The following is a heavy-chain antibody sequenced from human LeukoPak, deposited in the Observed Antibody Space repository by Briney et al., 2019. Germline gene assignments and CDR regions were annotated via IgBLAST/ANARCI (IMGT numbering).Heavy chain of an antibody. CDR3: ASLTYYYDSSGSGRYYYGMDV. J-gene: IGHJ6*02. CDR2: IYYSGST. CDR1: GGSISSYY. Sequence: PSETLSLTCTVSGGSISSYYWSWIRQPPGKGLEWIGYIYYSGSTNYNPSLKSRVTISVDTSKNQFSLKPSSVTAADTAVYYCASLTYYYDSSGSGRYYYGMDVWGQGTTVTVSS. D-gene: IGHD3-22*01. V-gene: IGHV4-59*01.